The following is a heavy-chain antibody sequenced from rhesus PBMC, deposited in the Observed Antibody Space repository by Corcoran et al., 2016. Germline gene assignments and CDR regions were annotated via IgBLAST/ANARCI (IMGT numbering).Heavy chain of an antibody. CDR1: GFTFSDHY. CDR2: IRNKADGETT. D-gene: IGHD6-31*01. V-gene: IGHV3-58*01. CDR3: AREGYSSGPGTSWGVDY. J-gene: IGHJ4*01. Sequence: EAQLLESGGALVQPGGSLRLSCAASGFTFSDHYMPWVRQAPGKGLEWVGLIRNKADGETTDYALSVKGRVNISREDSKSITYLQMNNLKTEDTAVYYCAREGYSSGPGTSWGVDYWGQGVLVTVSS.